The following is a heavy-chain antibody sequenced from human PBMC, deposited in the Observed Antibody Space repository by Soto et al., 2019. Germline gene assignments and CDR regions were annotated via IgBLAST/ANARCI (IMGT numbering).Heavy chain of an antibody. J-gene: IGHJ5*02. D-gene: IGHD3-22*01. Sequence: QVQLVQSGAEVKKPGSSVKVSCKASGGTFSSYAISWVRQAPGQGLEWMGGIIPIFGTANYAQKFQGRVTITADESTSTAYMELSSLSSEDTAVYYCARGSDYDSSGYYYSWFDPGGQGTLVTVSS. CDR1: GGTFSSYA. V-gene: IGHV1-69*12. CDR2: IIPIFGTA. CDR3: ARGSDYDSSGYYYSWFDP.